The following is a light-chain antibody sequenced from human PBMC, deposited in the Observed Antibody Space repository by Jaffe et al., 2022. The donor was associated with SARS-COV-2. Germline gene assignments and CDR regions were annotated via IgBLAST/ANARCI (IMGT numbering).Light chain of an antibody. V-gene: IGLV2-14*01. Sequence: QSALTQPASVSGSPGQSITISCTGTSSDVGGYNYVSWYQQHPGKAPKLMIYEVSNRPSGVPDRFSGSKSGNTASLTISGLQAEDEADYYCSSYTSSSTLFGTGTKVTVL. CDR3: SSYTSSSTL. J-gene: IGLJ1*01. CDR1: SSDVGGYNY. CDR2: EVS.